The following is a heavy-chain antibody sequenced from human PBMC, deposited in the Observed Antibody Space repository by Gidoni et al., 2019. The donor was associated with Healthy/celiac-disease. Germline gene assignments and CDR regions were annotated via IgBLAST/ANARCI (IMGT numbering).Heavy chain of an antibody. D-gene: IGHD5-12*01. CDR2: ISYDGSNK. V-gene: IGHV3-30*18. J-gene: IGHJ3*02. Sequence: QVQLVESGGGVVQPGRALSLSCAASGCTFSSYGMHWVRQAPGKGLEWVAVISYDGSNKYYADSVKGRFTISRDNSKNTLYLQMNSLRAEDTAVYYCAKESRSGYDFIWGQGTMVTVSS. CDR1: GCTFSSYG. CDR3: AKESRSGYDFI.